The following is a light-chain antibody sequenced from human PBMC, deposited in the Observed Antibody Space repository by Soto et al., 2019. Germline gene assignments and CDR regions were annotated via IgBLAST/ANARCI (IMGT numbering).Light chain of an antibody. CDR1: QSVSRR. CDR2: DAS. V-gene: IGKV1-5*01. CDR3: HTYNSYSLHT. Sequence: DIQITRPPSTLSASVGDRITITCRASQSVSRRLAWFQQKPGKAPKLLIYDASSLESGVPSRFSGRGSGTEFTLTISSLQPDDCATYYCHTYNSYSLHTFGQGTKVDIK. J-gene: IGKJ2*01.